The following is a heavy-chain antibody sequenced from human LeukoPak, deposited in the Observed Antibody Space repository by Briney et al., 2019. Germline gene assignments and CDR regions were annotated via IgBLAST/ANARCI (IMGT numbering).Heavy chain of an antibody. J-gene: IGHJ5*02. V-gene: IGHV3-23*01. CDR3: AKHASYDILFDP. D-gene: IGHD3-9*01. Sequence: SALSGSGGSTYYAHSVKGRFTISRDNSKNTLYLQMNSLRAEDTAVYYCAKHASYDILFDPWGQGTLVTVSS. CDR2: LSGSGGST.